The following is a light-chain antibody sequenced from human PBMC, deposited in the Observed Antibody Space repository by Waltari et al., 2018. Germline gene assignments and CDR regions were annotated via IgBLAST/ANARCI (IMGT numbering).Light chain of an antibody. CDR2: DVS. CDR1: SSDVGGYNY. V-gene: IGLV2-14*01. Sequence: QSALTQPASVSGSPGQSITISCTGTSSDVGGYNYVSWYQQHPGKAPKLMIYDVSNRPAGVSNRVSGSKSGNTASLPISGVQAEDEADYYCSSYTSSSTLGVFGGGTKLTVL. J-gene: IGLJ3*02. CDR3: SSYTSSSTLGV.